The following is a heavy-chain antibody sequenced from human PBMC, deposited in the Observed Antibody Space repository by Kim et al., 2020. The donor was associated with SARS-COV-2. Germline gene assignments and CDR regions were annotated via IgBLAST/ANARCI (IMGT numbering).Heavy chain of an antibody. J-gene: IGHJ4*02. CDR3: ASLGAEGYCDY. D-gene: IGHD3-10*01. V-gene: IGHV4-39*07. Sequence: YYNPSLKGRVTISVDTSKNQFSLKLSSVTAADTAVYYCASLGAEGYCDYWGQGTLVTVSS.